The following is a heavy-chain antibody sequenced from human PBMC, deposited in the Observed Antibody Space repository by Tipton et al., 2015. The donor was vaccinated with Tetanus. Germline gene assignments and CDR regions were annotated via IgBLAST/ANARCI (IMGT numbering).Heavy chain of an antibody. CDR3: ARDGDTSGHYGIFDS. CDR1: GFIFNSYG. V-gene: IGHV3-33*01. J-gene: IGHJ4*02. D-gene: IGHD3-22*01. CDR2: TWSHGGNI. Sequence: SLRLSCATSGFIFNSYGIHWVRQAPGKGLEWVAVTWSHGGNIYYADSVKGRCAVSRDNSKNTVYLQMNSLSAEDTAVYYCARDGDTSGHYGIFDSWGQGTLLIVPS.